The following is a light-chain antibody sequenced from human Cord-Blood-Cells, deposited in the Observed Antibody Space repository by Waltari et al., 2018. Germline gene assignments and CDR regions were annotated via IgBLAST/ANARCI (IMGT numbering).Light chain of an antibody. Sequence: QSALTQPASLSGSPGPSITISCPGTSSDVGGSNYVYWYQQHPGKAPKRMIYDLSNRPWVFSNRFSGSKSGNTASRTISGLQAEDEADYYCSSYTSSSTVVFGGGTKLTVL. V-gene: IGLV2-14*01. CDR3: SSYTSSSTVV. J-gene: IGLJ2*01. CDR2: DLS. CDR1: SSDVGGSNY.